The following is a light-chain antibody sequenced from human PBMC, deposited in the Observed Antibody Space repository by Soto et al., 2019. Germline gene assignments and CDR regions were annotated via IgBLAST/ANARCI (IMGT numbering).Light chain of an antibody. V-gene: IGKV3-15*01. J-gene: IGKJ2*01. CDR2: DAS. CDR1: QDISSN. CDR3: QQYNNWPPYT. Sequence: EIVMTQSPATLSVTLGERATLSCRASQDISSNLAWYQQKPGQAPRLLIYDASTRATGISARFSGSGSETEFTLTISSLQSEDFAVYYCQQYNNWPPYTFGQGTKLEIK.